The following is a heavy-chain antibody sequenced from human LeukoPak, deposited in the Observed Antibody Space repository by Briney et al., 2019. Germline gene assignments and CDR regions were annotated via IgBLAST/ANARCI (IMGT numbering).Heavy chain of an antibody. D-gene: IGHD3-16*02. V-gene: IGHV4-34*01. CDR2: INHSGST. J-gene: IGHJ6*02. CDR3: ARSFYYYYGMDV. CDR1: GGSFSGYY. Sequence: SETLSLTCADYGGSFSGYYWSWIRQPPGKGLEWIGEINHSGSTNYNPSLKSRVTISVDTSKNQFSLKLSSVTAADTAVYYCARSFYYYYGMDVWGQGTTVTASS.